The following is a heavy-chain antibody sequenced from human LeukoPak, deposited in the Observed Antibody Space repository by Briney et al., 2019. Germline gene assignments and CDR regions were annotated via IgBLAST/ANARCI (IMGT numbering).Heavy chain of an antibody. V-gene: IGHV3-48*02. D-gene: IGHD3-22*01. CDR2: ISSSSSTI. Sequence: GGSLRLSCAASGFTFSSYSMNWVRQAPGKGLEWVSYISSSSSTIYYADSVKGRFTISRDNAKNSLYLQMSSLRDEDTAVYYCARGPYYYDSSGYPVDYWGQGTLVTVSS. CDR3: ARGPYYYDSSGYPVDY. CDR1: GFTFSSYS. J-gene: IGHJ4*02.